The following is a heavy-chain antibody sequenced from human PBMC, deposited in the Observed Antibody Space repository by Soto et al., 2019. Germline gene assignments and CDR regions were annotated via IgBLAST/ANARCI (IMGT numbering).Heavy chain of an antibody. J-gene: IGHJ4*02. CDR1: GGSISSCGYY. CDR2: IYYSGST. V-gene: IGHV4-31*03. D-gene: IGHD4-17*01. CDR3: ARATDYVHYFDY. Sequence: SETLSLTCTVSGGSISSCGYYWSWIRQHPGKGLEWIGYIYYSGSTYYNPSLKSRVTISVDTSKNQFSLKLSSVTAADTAVYYCARATDYVHYFDYWGQGTLVTVSS.